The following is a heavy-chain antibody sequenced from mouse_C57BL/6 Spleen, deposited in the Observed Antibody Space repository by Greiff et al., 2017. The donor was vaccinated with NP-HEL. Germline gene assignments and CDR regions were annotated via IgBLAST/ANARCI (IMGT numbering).Heavy chain of an antibody. CDR2: IYPGDGDT. Sequence: VKLQESGPELVKPGASVKISCKASGYAFSSSWMNWVKQRPGKGLEWIGRIYPGDGDTNYNGKFKGKATLTADKSSSTAYMQLSSLTSEDSAVYFCARSGTAQATAWFAYWGQGTLVTVSA. V-gene: IGHV1-82*01. J-gene: IGHJ3*01. CDR1: GYAFSSSW. CDR3: ARSGTAQATAWFAY. D-gene: IGHD3-2*02.